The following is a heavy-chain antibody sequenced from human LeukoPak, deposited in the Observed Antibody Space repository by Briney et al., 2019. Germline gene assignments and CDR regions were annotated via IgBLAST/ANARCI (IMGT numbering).Heavy chain of an antibody. J-gene: IGHJ6*03. CDR3: ARDLGPGAYYYYCMDV. V-gene: IGHV3-7*01. D-gene: IGHD3-16*01. Sequence: GGSLRLSCAASGFTFSSYWMSWVRQAPGKGLEWVANIKQDGSEKYYVDSVKGRFTISRDNAKNSLYLQMNSLRAEDTAVYFCARDLGPGAYYYYCMDVWGKGTTVTVSS. CDR1: GFTFSSYW. CDR2: IKQDGSEK.